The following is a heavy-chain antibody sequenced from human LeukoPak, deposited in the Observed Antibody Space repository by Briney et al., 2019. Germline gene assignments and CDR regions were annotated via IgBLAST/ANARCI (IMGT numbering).Heavy chain of an antibody. J-gene: IGHJ6*02. D-gene: IGHD1-1*01. V-gene: IGHV4-31*03. CDR3: ARDGRSRPSGMDV. CDR2: IYYSGST. Sequence: SETLSLTCTVSGGSISSGGYYWSWIRQHPGKGLEWIGYIYYSGSTYYNPSLKSRVTISVDTSKNQFSLKLSSVTAADTAVYYCARDGRSRPSGMDVWGQGTTVTVSS. CDR1: GGSISSGGYY.